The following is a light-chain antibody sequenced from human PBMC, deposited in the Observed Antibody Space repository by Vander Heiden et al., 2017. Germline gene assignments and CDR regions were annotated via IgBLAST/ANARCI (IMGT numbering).Light chain of an antibody. CDR3: QQYGNLPT. CDR2: DAS. CDR1: QDISNY. V-gene: IGKV1-33*01. Sequence: IQMTQSPSSLSASVGDRVTITCQASQDISNYLNWYQQKPGKAPKLLIYDASNLETGVPSRFSGSGSGTDFTFTITSLQPEDIATYYCQQYGNLPTFGPGTKVDIK. J-gene: IGKJ3*01.